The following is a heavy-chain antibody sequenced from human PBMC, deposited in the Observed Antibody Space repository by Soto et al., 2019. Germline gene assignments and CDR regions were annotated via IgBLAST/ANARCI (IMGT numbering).Heavy chain of an antibody. D-gene: IGHD6-19*01. CDR3: VSWLSAHFDY. J-gene: IGHJ4*02. Sequence: EVQLLESGGRLVQPGQSLRLSCAASPVGFSGLGMSWVRQAPGKGLEWVSTIDNSGTRTHYADSVKGRFTISRDTSKYTLYLQMDYLRAEDTALYHCVSWLSAHFDYWGRGTLVTVSS. V-gene: IGHV3-23*05. CDR2: IDNSGTRT. CDR1: PVGFSGLG.